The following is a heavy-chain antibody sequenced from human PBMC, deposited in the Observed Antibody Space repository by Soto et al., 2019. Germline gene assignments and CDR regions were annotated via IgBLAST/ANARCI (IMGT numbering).Heavy chain of an antibody. D-gene: IGHD6-13*01. CDR2: IWYDGSNK. J-gene: IGHJ6*02. CDR1: GFTFSDYY. CDR3: AKEDSSSWHYYYGMDV. Sequence: PGGSLRLSCAASGFTFSDYYMSWIRQAPGKGLEWVAVIWYDGSNKYYADSVKGRFTISRDSSKNMLYLQMNSLRAEDTAVYYCAKEDSSSWHYYYGMDVWGQGTTVTVSS. V-gene: IGHV3-30*02.